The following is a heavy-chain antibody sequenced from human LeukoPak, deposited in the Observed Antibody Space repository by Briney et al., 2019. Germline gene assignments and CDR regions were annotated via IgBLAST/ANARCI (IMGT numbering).Heavy chain of an antibody. J-gene: IGHJ4*02. CDR2: TYYSGST. D-gene: IGHD6-19*01. CDR3: ARTDSSGWWFYFDY. CDR1: GGSISSYY. V-gene: IGHV4-59*12. Sequence: SETLSLTCTVSGGSISSYYWSWIRQPPGKGLEWIGYTYYSGSTNYNPSLKSRVTISVDTSKNHFSLKLTSVTTADTAVYYCARTDSSGWWFYFDYWGQGTLVTVSS.